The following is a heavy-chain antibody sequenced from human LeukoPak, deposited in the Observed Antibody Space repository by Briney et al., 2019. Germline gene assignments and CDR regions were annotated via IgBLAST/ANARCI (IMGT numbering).Heavy chain of an antibody. J-gene: IGHJ5*02. CDR1: GYTFTGYY. CDR3: ARLGIVVVPAAMRHNWFDP. CDR2: INPNSGGT. V-gene: IGHV1-2*02. D-gene: IGHD2-2*03. Sequence: ASVKVSCEASGYTFTGYYMHWVRQAPGQGLEWMGWINPNSGGTNYAQKFQGRVTMTRDTSISTAYMELSRLRSDDTAVYYCARLGIVVVPAAMRHNWFDPWGQGTLVTVSS.